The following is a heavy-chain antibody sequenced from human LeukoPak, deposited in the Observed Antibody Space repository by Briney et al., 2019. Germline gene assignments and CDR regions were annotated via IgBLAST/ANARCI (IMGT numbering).Heavy chain of an antibody. CDR1: GFIVSSNY. D-gene: IGHD3-16*01. Sequence: GSLXXXCAASGFIVSSNYMSWVRQAPGKGLEWVSVIYSGGSTSYSDSVKGRFTISRDNSKNTLYLQMNTLRAEDTAVYYCASQGMSRWGAFDIWGQGTMVTVSS. CDR2: IYSGGST. V-gene: IGHV3-66*04. CDR3: ASQGMSRWGAFDI. J-gene: IGHJ3*02.